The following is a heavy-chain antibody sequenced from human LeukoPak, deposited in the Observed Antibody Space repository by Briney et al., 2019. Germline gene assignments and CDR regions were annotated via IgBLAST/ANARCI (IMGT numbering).Heavy chain of an antibody. J-gene: IGHJ5*02. V-gene: IGHV4-38-2*02. Sequence: SETLSLTCTVSGYSISSGYYWGWIRQPPGKGLEWIGSIYHSGSTYYNPSLKSRVTISVDTSKNQFSLKLSSVTAADTAVYYCARCHGLRWSQGWFDPWGQGTLVTVSS. D-gene: IGHD4-23*01. CDR1: GYSISSGYY. CDR2: IYHSGST. CDR3: ARCHGLRWSQGWFDP.